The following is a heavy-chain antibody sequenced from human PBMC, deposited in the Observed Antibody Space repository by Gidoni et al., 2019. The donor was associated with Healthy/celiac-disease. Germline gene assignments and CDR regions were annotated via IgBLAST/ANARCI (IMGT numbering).Heavy chain of an antibody. Sequence: QVQLVESGGGLVKPGGSLRLSCAASGLPFSDYYMSWIRQAPGKGLEWVSYISSSSSYTNYADSVKGRFTISRDNAKNSLYLQMNSLRAEDTAVYYCARDIVGEWLRNYYYYGMDVWGQGTTVTVSS. CDR1: GLPFSDYY. CDR2: ISSSSSYT. CDR3: ARDIVGEWLRNYYYYGMDV. J-gene: IGHJ6*02. D-gene: IGHD5-12*01. V-gene: IGHV3-11*05.